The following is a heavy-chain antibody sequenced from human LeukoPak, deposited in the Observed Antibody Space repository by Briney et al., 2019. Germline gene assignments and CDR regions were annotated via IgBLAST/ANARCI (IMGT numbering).Heavy chain of an antibody. Sequence: GGSLRLSCSASGFTFSDHAMHWVRQAPGKGLEFVSGISSNGGSTFYADSVKGRFTISRDNSKTTLYLQMSSLRSEDTAVYYCVKGRLQLGYWGQGTLVTVFS. CDR2: ISSNGGST. CDR1: GFTFSDHA. J-gene: IGHJ4*02. V-gene: IGHV3-64D*09. CDR3: VKGRLQLGY. D-gene: IGHD5-24*01.